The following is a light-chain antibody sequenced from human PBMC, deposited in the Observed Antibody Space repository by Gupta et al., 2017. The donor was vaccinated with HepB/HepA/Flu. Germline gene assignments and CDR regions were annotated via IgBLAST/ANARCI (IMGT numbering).Light chain of an antibody. CDR3: QHENSSPVT. V-gene: IGKV1-5*03. CDR2: KAS. CDR1: QSISSW. Sequence: DIQMTQSPSTLSASVGDRVTITCRASQSISSWLAWYQQKPGKAPKLLIYKASSLESGVPSRFSGSGSGTEFTLTISSLQPDDFATYYCQHENSSPVTFGQGTKMEIK. J-gene: IGKJ2*01.